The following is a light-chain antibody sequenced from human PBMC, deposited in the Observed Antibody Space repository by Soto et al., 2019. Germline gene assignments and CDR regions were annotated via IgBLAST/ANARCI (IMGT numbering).Light chain of an antibody. CDR3: AVWDDSLSGMG. J-gene: IGLJ2*01. CDR2: NNN. Sequence: QSVLTQPPSASGTPGQRVTISCSGSSSNIETNTVDWYQHLPGTAPKVLIFNNNQRPSGVPDRFYGSKSGTSASLAISGLQSEDEADYYCAVWDDSLSGMGVGGGTKLTVL. V-gene: IGLV1-44*01. CDR1: SSNIETNT.